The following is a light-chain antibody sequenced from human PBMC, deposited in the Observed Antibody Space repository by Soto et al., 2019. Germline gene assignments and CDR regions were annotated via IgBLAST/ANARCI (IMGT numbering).Light chain of an antibody. CDR2: GAS. CDR3: QQYGSSRT. CDR1: QSVSSSY. V-gene: IGKV3-20*01. J-gene: IGKJ1*01. Sequence: EIVLTQSPGTLSLSPGERAILSCRASQSVSSSYLAWYRQKPGQAPSLLIYGASSRATGIPDRFSGSGSGTDFTLTISRLEPEDFGVYYCQQYGSSRTFGQGTKVDIK.